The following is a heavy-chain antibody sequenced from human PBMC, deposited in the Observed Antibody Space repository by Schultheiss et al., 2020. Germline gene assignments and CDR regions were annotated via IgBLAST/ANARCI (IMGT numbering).Heavy chain of an antibody. Sequence: GGSLRLSCAASGFTFSDYYMSWVRQAPGKGLEWVGFIRNKAYGGTTEYAASVKGRFTISRDNSKNTLYLQMGSLRAEDMAVYYCARGYGDNKFDYWGQGTLVTVSS. D-gene: IGHD4-17*01. V-gene: IGHV3-71*02. CDR3: ARGYGDNKFDY. CDR2: IRNKAYGGTT. J-gene: IGHJ4*02. CDR1: GFTFSDYY.